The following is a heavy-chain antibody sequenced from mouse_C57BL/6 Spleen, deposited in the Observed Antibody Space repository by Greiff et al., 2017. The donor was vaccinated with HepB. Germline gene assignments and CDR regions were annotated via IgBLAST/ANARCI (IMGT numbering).Heavy chain of an antibody. V-gene: IGHV2-4*01. CDR1: GFSLTSYG. CDR3: AKNFGNGNLYYAMDY. CDR2: IWSGGST. Sequence: QVHVKQSGPGLVQPSQSLSITCTVSGFSLTSYGVHWVRQPPGKGLEWLGVIWSGGSTDYNAAFISRLSISKDNSKSQVFFKMNSLQADDTAIYYCAKNFGNGNLYYAMDYWGQRTSVTVSS. D-gene: IGHD2-1*01. J-gene: IGHJ4*01.